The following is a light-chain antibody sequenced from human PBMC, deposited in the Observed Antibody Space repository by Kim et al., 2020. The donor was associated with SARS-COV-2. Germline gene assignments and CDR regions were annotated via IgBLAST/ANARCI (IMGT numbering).Light chain of an antibody. CDR3: GTWDSGLGWL. CDR2: DNT. CDR1: SSNIGSNS. V-gene: IGLV1-51*01. J-gene: IGLJ3*02. Sequence: QSVLTQPPSVSAAPGKKVTISCSGSSSNIGSNSVSWYQQFPGTAPKLLIFDNTKRPSGIPDRFSGSKSGTSATLGISGLQAGDEADYYCGTWDSGLGWLFGGGTKVTVL.